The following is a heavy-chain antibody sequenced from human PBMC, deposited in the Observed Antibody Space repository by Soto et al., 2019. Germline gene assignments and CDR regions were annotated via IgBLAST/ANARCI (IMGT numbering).Heavy chain of an antibody. CDR1: GFTITTEY. CDR3: ARDGAKGWYFDV. Sequence: EVQLVESGGGLIQPGGSLRLSCAASGFTITTEYMGWVRQAPGKGLEWVSVINRDGSTKYADSAKGRLTISRDVFKNTLYLQMNSLRAEDTAMYYCARDGAKGWYFDVWGRGTLVTVSS. J-gene: IGHJ2*01. V-gene: IGHV3-53*01. CDR2: INRDGST.